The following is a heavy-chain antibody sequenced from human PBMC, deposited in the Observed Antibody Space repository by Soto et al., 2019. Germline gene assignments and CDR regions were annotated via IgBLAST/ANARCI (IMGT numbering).Heavy chain of an antibody. V-gene: IGHV4-31*03. CDR1: GGSISSGGYY. J-gene: IGHJ5*02. D-gene: IGHD3-9*01. CDR3: AREYYDILTGYYNFNWFDP. CDR2: IYYSGST. Sequence: PSETLSLTCTVSGGSISSGGYYWSWIPQHPGKGLEWIGYIYYSGSTYYNPSLKSRVTISVDTSKNQFSLKLSSVTAADTAVYYCAREYYDILTGYYNFNWFDPWGQGTLVTVSS.